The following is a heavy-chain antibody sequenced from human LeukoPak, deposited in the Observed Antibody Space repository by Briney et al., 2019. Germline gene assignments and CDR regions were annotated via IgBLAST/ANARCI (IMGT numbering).Heavy chain of an antibody. CDR3: ARHYDYCYDSSGYPPLDY. Sequence: PSETLSLTCTVSGGSISSSSYYWGWIRQPPGKGLEWIGSIYYSGSTYYNPSLKSRVTISVDTSKNQFSLKLSSVTAADTAVYYCARHYDYCYDSSGYPPLDYWGQGTLVTVSS. CDR2: IYYSGST. D-gene: IGHD3-22*01. V-gene: IGHV4-39*01. CDR1: GGSISSSSYY. J-gene: IGHJ4*02.